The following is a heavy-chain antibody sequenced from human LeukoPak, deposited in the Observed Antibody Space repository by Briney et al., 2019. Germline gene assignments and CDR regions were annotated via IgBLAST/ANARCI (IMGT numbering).Heavy chain of an antibody. D-gene: IGHD4-23*01. Sequence: GAAVKVSCKASGYTFSNFGIAWVRQAPGQGLEWMGRNSGDNDNPQSAQDLQGRLTVTTDRSTSTAYMELRSLRHDDTAVYYCARGDGGNPWDAFDIWGQGTMVTVSS. CDR3: ARGDGGNPWDAFDI. CDR1: GYTFSNFG. V-gene: IGHV1-18*01. CDR2: NSGDNDNP. J-gene: IGHJ3*02.